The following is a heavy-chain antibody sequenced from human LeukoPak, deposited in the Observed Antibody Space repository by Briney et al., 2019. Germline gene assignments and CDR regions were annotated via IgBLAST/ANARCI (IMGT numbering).Heavy chain of an antibody. V-gene: IGHV3-21*01. CDR2: VSSSSSFI. CDR1: GFTFSSYG. Sequence: PGGSLRLSCVASGFTFSSYGMNWVRQPPGKGLEWVSSVSSSSSFIYYADSVEGRFTISRDKAEKSLYLQMNSLRVEDTAVYYCARGTTVTSGGDYWGQGTLVTVSS. CDR3: ARGTTVTSGGDY. D-gene: IGHD4-17*01. J-gene: IGHJ4*02.